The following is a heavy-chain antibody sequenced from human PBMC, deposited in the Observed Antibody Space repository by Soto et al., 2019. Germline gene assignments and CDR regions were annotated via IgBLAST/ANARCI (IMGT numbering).Heavy chain of an antibody. CDR2: IIPIFGTA. V-gene: IGHV1-69*01. D-gene: IGHD2-15*01. Sequence: QVQLVQSGAEGKKPGSSVKVSCNAPGGTFSSYAISWVRQAPGQGLEWMGGIIPIFGTAKYAQKFQGRVTITADESTSTGYMELSSLRSEDTAVYYCARSQGGSSSLDIYYYYYYGMDVWGQGTTVTVSS. CDR3: ARSQGGSSSLDIYYYYYYGMDV. J-gene: IGHJ6*02. CDR1: GGTFSSYA.